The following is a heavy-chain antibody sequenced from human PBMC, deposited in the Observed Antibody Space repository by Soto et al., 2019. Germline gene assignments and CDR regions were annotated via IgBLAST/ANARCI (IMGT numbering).Heavy chain of an antibody. Sequence: PGGSLRLSCAASGFTFADYTMHWVRQAPGKGLEWVSLINRDGDNTYYADSVKGRFTISRDNTINSLYLQMNSLRSEDSALYFCAKVPIPNRWKDGLDSWCQGTLVAVFS. J-gene: IGHJ4*02. D-gene: IGHD1-1*01. V-gene: IGHV3-43*01. CDR2: INRDGDNT. CDR1: GFTFADYT. CDR3: AKVPIPNRWKDGLDS.